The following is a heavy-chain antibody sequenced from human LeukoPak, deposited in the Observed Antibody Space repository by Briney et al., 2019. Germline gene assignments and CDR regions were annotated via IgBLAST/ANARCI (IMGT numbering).Heavy chain of an antibody. CDR3: ASRKAGYGSGTPFDY. Sequence: SGTLSLTCAVSGASFTSNYWWGWVRQAPGKGLEWIGESFHTGSANYNPSLKSRASISVDKSTNQFSLTLTSVAAADTAIYSCASRKAGYGSGTPFDYWGRGTLVTVSS. D-gene: IGHD3-10*01. CDR1: GASFTSNYW. V-gene: IGHV4-4*02. J-gene: IGHJ4*01. CDR2: SFHTGSA.